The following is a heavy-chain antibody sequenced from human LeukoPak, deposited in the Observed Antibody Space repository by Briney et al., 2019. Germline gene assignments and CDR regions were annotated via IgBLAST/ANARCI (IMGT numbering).Heavy chain of an antibody. CDR2: INPNSGGT. CDR1: GYTFTGYY. V-gene: IGHV1-2*02. J-gene: IGHJ4*02. CDR3: ARESIAARLLDY. Sequence: ASVKVSCKASGYTFTGYYMHWVRQAPGQGLEWMGWINPNSGGTNYARKFQGRVTMTRDTSISTAYMELSRLRSDDTAVYYCARESIAARLLDYWGQGTLVTVSS. D-gene: IGHD6-6*01.